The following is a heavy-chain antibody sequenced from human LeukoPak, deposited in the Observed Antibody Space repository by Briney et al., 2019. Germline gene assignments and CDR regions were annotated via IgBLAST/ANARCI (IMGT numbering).Heavy chain of an antibody. V-gene: IGHV3-21*01. CDR2: ISSSSSYM. CDR3: ARARSSYGYGDAFDI. Sequence: LRLSCAASGFTFNTYTMNWVRQAPGKGLEWVSSISSSSSYMYYADSVKGRFTISRDNSKNTLYLQMNSLRAEDTAVYYCARARSSYGYGDAFDIWGQGTMVTVSS. D-gene: IGHD5-18*01. CDR1: GFTFNTYT. J-gene: IGHJ3*02.